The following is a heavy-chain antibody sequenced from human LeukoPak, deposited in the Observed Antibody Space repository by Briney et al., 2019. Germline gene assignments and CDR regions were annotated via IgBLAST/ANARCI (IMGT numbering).Heavy chain of an antibody. J-gene: IGHJ5*02. D-gene: IGHD2-2*01. Sequence: ASVNVSCKASGYTFTCYYMHWVRQAPGQGREWMGWINPNSGGTNYAQKFQGRLTMTRDTSISTAYMELSRLRSDDTAVYYCAREGGYCSRTSCSAFDPWGQGTLSPSPQ. CDR2: INPNSGGT. CDR1: GYTFTCYY. V-gene: IGHV1-2*02. CDR3: AREGGYCSRTSCSAFDP.